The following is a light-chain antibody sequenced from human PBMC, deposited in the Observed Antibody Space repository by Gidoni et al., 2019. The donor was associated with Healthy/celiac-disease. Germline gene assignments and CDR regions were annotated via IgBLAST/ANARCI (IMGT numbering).Light chain of an antibody. J-gene: IGKJ1*01. CDR2: AAS. V-gene: IGKV1-27*01. Sequence: DIQMTQSPSSLSASVGDRVTITCRANQGISNYLAWYQQKPGKVPKLLIYAASTLQSGVPSRFSGSGSGTDFTLTISSLQPEDVATYYCQKYNSAPWTFGQGIKVEIK. CDR3: QKYNSAPWT. CDR1: QGISNY.